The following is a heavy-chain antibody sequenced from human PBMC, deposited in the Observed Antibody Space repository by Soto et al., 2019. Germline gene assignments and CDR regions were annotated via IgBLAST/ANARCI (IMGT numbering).Heavy chain of an antibody. D-gene: IGHD2-2*01. Sequence: SGPTLVNPTQTLTLTCTFSGFSLSTSGMCVSWIRQPPGKALEWLARIDWDDDKYYSTSLKTRLTISKDTSKNQVVLTMTNMDPVDRATYYCARVASQPRDVVPAAGYYYYMAVWGKGTSVTVSS. V-gene: IGHV2-70*11. CDR1: GFSLSTSGMC. J-gene: IGHJ6*03. CDR2: IDWDDDK. CDR3: ARVASQPRDVVPAAGYYYYMAV.